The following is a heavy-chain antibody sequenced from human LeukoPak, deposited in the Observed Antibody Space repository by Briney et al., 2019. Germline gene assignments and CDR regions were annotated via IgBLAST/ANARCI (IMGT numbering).Heavy chain of an antibody. V-gene: IGHV4-4*07. Sequence: SETLSLTCTVSGCSISSYYLSWIRQPAGKGLEWIGRIYTSGSTNYNPSLKSRVTISVDTSKNQFSLKMSSVTAADTAVYYCAREENSDYYYYHGMDVWGQGTTVTVSS. CDR3: AREENSDYYYYHGMDV. J-gene: IGHJ6*02. D-gene: IGHD4-23*01. CDR2: IYTSGST. CDR1: GCSISSYY.